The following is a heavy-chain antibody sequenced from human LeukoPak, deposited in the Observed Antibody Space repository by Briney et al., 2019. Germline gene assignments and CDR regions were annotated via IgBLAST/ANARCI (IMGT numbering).Heavy chain of an antibody. CDR1: GGSFSGYY. D-gene: IGHD2-2*01. V-gene: IGHV4-34*01. CDR2: INHSGST. J-gene: IGHJ5*02. Sequence: SETLSLTRAVYGGSFSGYYWSWIRQPPGKGLEWIGEINHSGSTNYNPSLKSRVTISVDTSKDQFSLKLSSVTAADTAVYYCARVWEDIVVVPAAIGFDPWGQGTLVTVSS. CDR3: ARVWEDIVVVPAAIGFDP.